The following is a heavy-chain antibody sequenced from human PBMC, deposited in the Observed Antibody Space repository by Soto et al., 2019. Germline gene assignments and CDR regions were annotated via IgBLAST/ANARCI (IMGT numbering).Heavy chain of an antibody. CDR1: GGSISSGGYY. CDR2: IYYSGST. J-gene: IGHJ5*02. Sequence: QVQLQESGPGLVKPSQTLSLTCTVSGGSISSGGYYWSWHRQHPGKGLERYGYIYYSGSTYYSPSLKRLVTISVDTSKNQLSLKLSSVTAADTAVYYCARVRSNYYDSSGWYPPNWFDPWGQGTLVTVSS. V-gene: IGHV4-31*01. CDR3: ARVRSNYYDSSGWYPPNWFDP. D-gene: IGHD3-22*01.